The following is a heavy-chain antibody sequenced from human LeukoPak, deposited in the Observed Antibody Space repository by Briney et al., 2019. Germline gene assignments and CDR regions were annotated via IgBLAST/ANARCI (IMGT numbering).Heavy chain of an antibody. Sequence: PGRSLRLSCAASGFTFDDYAMPWVRQAPGKGLEWVSGISWNSGSIGYADSVKGRFTISRDNAKNSLYLQMNSLRAEDTALYYCAKSEGYYYDSSGYKNYFDYWGQGTLVTVSS. CDR1: GFTFDDYA. CDR2: ISWNSGSI. V-gene: IGHV3-9*01. CDR3: AKSEGYYYDSSGYKNYFDY. J-gene: IGHJ4*02. D-gene: IGHD3-22*01.